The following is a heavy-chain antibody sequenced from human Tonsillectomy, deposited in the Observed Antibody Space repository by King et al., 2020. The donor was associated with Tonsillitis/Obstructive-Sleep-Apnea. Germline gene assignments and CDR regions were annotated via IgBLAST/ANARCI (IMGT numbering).Heavy chain of an antibody. V-gene: IGHV3-30*18. Sequence: VQLVESGGGVVQPGRSLRLSCAASGFTFSSYGIHWVRQAPGKGLEWVAAISYNGRNKYYADSVRGRFTLSRDNLENTLSLQMNSLRADDTAVYSCVKDRGYDVWSPAFSMDVWGKGTTVIVSS. CDR3: VKDRGYDVWSPAFSMDV. J-gene: IGHJ6*03. D-gene: IGHD3-3*01. CDR2: ISYNGRNK. CDR1: GFTFSSYG.